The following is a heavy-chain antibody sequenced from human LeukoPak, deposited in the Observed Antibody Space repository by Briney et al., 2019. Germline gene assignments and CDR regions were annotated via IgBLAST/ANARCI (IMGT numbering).Heavy chain of an antibody. V-gene: IGHV3-7*01. D-gene: IGHD6-13*01. CDR3: AREGTPYSSDY. CDR1: GFTFSTYW. Sequence: GGSLRLSCAASGFTFSTYWMRWVRQAPGKGLEWVANIKQDGSQKNYMDSVKGRFTVSRDNAGNSLFLEMNSLRVEDTAVYYCAREGTPYSSDYWGQGTLVTVSS. CDR2: IKQDGSQK. J-gene: IGHJ4*02.